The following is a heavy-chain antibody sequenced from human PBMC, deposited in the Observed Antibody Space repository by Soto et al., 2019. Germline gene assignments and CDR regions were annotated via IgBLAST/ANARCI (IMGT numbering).Heavy chain of an antibody. J-gene: IGHJ4*02. D-gene: IGHD2-2*01. Sequence: ASVKVSCKASGYTFTSYAMHWVRQAPGQGLEWMGWISTYNGDTNYAQKLQGRVTMTTDTSTSTAYMELRSLRSDDTAVYYCARDAVLVPAAIYHTFDYWGQGTLVTVSS. CDR2: ISTYNGDT. V-gene: IGHV1-18*01. CDR1: GYTFTSYA. CDR3: ARDAVLVPAAIYHTFDY.